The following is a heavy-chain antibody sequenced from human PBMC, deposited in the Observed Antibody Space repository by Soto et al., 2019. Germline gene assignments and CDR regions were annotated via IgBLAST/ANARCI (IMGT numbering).Heavy chain of an antibody. D-gene: IGHD2-2*02. CDR2: IYYSGST. Sequence: SETLSLTCTVSGGSISSGGYYWSWIRQHPGKGLEWIGYIYYSGSTYYNPSLKSRVTISVDTSKNQFSLKLSSVTAADTAVYYCARSRETAKYTAFFDYWGQGTLVTVSS. V-gene: IGHV4-31*03. CDR1: GGSISSGGYY. J-gene: IGHJ4*02. CDR3: ARSRETAKYTAFFDY.